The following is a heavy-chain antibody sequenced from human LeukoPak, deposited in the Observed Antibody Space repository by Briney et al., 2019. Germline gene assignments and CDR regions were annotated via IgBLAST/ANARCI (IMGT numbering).Heavy chain of an antibody. D-gene: IGHD5-12*01. CDR2: ISWNSGSI. CDR3: AKARRGYFDY. Sequence: PGGSLRLPCAASGFTFDDYAMHWVRQAPGKGLEWVSGISWNSGSIGYADSVKGRFTISRDNAKNSLYLQMNSLRAEDTALYYCAKARRGYFDYWGQGTLVTVSS. CDR1: GFTFDDYA. J-gene: IGHJ4*02. V-gene: IGHV3-9*01.